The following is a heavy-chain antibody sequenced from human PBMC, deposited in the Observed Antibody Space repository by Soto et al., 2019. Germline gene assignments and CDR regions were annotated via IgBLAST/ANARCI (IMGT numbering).Heavy chain of an antibody. Sequence: SVKVSCKASGGTFSSYAISWVRQAPGQGLEWMGGIIPIFGTANYAQKFQGRVTITADESTSTAYMELSSLRSEDTAVYYCARERSSGYKLGPHYGMDVWGQGTTVTVSS. D-gene: IGHD3-22*01. J-gene: IGHJ6*02. CDR2: IIPIFGTA. V-gene: IGHV1-69*13. CDR3: ARERSSGYKLGPHYGMDV. CDR1: GGTFSSYA.